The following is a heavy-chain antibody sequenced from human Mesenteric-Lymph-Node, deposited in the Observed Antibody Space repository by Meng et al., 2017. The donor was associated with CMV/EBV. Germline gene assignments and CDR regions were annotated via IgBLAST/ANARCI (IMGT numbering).Heavy chain of an antibody. CDR2: INPNSGGT. Sequence: ASVKVSCKASGYTFTDYYIHWVRQAPGQGLEWMRWINPNSGGTDYAQKFQGRVTMTRDTSINTAYMELSGLRSDDTAVYYCAREYQLPPYYYYGMDVWGQGTTVTVSS. J-gene: IGHJ6*02. CDR3: AREYQLPPYYYYGMDV. D-gene: IGHD2-2*01. V-gene: IGHV1-2*02. CDR1: GYTFTDYY.